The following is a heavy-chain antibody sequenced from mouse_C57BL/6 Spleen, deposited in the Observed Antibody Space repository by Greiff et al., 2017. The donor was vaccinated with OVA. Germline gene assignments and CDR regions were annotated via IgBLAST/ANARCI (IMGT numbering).Heavy chain of an antibody. CDR2: IYPSDSET. Sequence: QVQLQQPGAELVRPGSSVKLSCKASGYTFTSYWMDWVKQRPGQGLEWIGNIYPSDSETHYNQKFKDKATLTVDKSSSTAYMQLSSLTSEDSAVYYCARGDYGIYYFDYWGQGTTLTVSS. D-gene: IGHD2-1*01. J-gene: IGHJ2*01. CDR1: GYTFTSYW. CDR3: ARGDYGIYYFDY. V-gene: IGHV1-61*01.